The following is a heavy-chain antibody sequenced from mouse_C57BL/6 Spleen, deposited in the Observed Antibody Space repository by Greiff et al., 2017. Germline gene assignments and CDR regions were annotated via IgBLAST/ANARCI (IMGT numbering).Heavy chain of an antibody. J-gene: IGHJ2*01. CDR2: IYPGSGNT. CDR1: GYSFTSYY. Sequence: VQLQQSGPELVKPGASVKISCKASGYSFTSYYIHWVKQRPGQGLEWIGWIYPGSGNTKYNEKFKGKATLTADTSSSTAYMQLSRLTSEDSAVYYCALDSSGYLDYWGQGTTLTVSS. CDR3: ALDSSGYLDY. V-gene: IGHV1-66*01. D-gene: IGHD3-2*02.